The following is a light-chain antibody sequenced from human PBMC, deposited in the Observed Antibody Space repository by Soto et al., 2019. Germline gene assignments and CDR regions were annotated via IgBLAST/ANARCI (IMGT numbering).Light chain of an antibody. J-gene: IGKJ1*01. CDR2: AAS. V-gene: IGKV1-39*01. CDR3: QQSYSTWWT. CDR1: QSISSY. Sequence: DIKMYQSPSSLSASVGDRVTITCRASQSISSYLNWYQQKPGNAPKLLIYAASSLQSGVPSRFSGSGSGTDFTLTISSLQPEDSATYYCQQSYSTWWTFGQGTKVDIK.